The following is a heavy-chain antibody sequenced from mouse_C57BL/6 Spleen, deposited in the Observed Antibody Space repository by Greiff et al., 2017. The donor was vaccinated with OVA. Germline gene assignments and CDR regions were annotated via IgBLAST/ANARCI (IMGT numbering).Heavy chain of an antibody. V-gene: IGHV5-4*01. CDR1: GFTFSSYA. CDR2: ISDGGSYT. J-gene: IGHJ1*03. CDR3: ARDITTVVGYFDV. Sequence: EVQLVESGGGLVKPGGSLKLSCAASGFTFSSYAMSWVRQTPEKRLEWVATISDGGSYTYYPDNVKGRFTISRDNAKNNLYLQMSHLKSEDTAMYYCARDITTVVGYFDVWGTGTTVTVSS. D-gene: IGHD1-1*01.